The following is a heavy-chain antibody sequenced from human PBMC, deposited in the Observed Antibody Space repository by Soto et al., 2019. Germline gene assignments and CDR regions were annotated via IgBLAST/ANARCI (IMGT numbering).Heavy chain of an antibody. D-gene: IGHD1-20*01. CDR1: GFTRRNYA. Sequence: PGGSLRLSCDPSGFTRRNYAMTWIRQAPGKGLEWVSLISANDVGTYYAESVKTRFTISADQSRNTVYLQMDSLRADDTAIYYCAKAKNDYNWDNRPPFDYWGQGTLVTVSS. J-gene: IGHJ4*02. V-gene: IGHV3-23*01. CDR2: ISANDVGT. CDR3: AKAKNDYNWDNRPPFDY.